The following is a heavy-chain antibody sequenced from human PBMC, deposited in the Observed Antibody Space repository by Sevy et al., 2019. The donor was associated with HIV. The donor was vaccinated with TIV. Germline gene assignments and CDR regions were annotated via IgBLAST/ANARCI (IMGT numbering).Heavy chain of an antibody. CDR3: ARLVGYCSGGRCSIIDF. J-gene: IGHJ4*02. CDR2: ISYDARKK. Sequence: GGSLRLSCAASGFGLSNHAMIWVRQAPGKGLEWVAGISYDARKKYYADSVRGRFTISRDDSKNTLYLQMNSLTTEDTAVHYCARLVGYCSGGRCSIIDFWGQGTLVTVSS. D-gene: IGHD2-15*01. V-gene: IGHV3-30*01. CDR1: GFGLSNHA.